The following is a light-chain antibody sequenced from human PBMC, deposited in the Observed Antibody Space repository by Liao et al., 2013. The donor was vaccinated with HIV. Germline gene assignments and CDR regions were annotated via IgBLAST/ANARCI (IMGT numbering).Light chain of an antibody. CDR1: NIGGRS. CDR2: YDN. J-gene: IGLJ1*01. V-gene: IGLV3-21*01. Sequence: SYMLTQPPSVSVAPGATATITCGGDNIGGRSVHWYQHKAGQAPHLVISYDNDRPSGIPARFSGSNSGNTATLTISGTQAMDEADYYCQAWDTSTAYVFGPGTRVTV. CDR3: QAWDTSTAYV.